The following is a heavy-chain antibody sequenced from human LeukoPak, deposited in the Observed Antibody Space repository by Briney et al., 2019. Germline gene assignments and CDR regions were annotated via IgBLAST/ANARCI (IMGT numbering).Heavy chain of an antibody. V-gene: IGHV4-34*01. J-gene: IGHJ6*03. Sequence: SETLSLTCAVYGGSFSGYYWSWIRQPPGKGLEWIGEINHSGSTNYNPSLKSRVTISVDTSKNQFSLKLSSVTAADTAVYYCARGEGYCSGGSCYPWEYYYYMDVWGKGTTVTVSS. D-gene: IGHD2-15*01. CDR3: ARGEGYCSGGSCYPWEYYYYMDV. CDR2: INHSGST. CDR1: GGSFSGYY.